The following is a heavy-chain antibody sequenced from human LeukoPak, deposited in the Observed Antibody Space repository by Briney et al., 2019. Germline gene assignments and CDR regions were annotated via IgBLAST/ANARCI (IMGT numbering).Heavy chain of an antibody. CDR3: ARTGALIAAAGGGMDV. J-gene: IGHJ6*02. V-gene: IGHV1-69*13. CDR1: GGTFSSYA. D-gene: IGHD6-13*01. CDR2: IIPIFGTA. Sequence: SVKVSCKASGGTFSSYAISWVRQAPGQGLEWMGGIIPIFGTANYAQKFQGRVTITADESTSTAYMELSSLRSEDTAVYYCARTGALIAAAGGGMDVWGQGTTVTVSS.